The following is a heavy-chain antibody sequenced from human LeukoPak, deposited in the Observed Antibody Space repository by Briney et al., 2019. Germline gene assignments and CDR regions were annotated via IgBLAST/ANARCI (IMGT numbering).Heavy chain of an antibody. V-gene: IGHV4-30-2*01. CDR2: IYHSGST. J-gene: IGHJ2*01. D-gene: IGHD2-8*01. Sequence: SETLSLTCTVSGGSISSGGYYWSWIRQPPGKGLEWIGYIYHSGSTYYNPSLKSRVTISVDRSKNQFSLNLSSVTAADTAMYYCARGYMPSWYFDLWGRGTLVTVSS. CDR1: GGSISSGGYY. CDR3: ARGYMPSWYFDL.